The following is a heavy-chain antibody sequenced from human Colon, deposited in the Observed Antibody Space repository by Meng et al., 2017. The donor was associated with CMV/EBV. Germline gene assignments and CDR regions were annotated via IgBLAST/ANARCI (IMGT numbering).Heavy chain of an antibody. CDR1: GFTFSCYW. D-gene: IGHD2-2*01. J-gene: IGHJ4*02. Sequence: ASSGFTFSCYWMHWVRQAPGKRLVWVSRIKYDGRSTTYADSVKGRFTISRDNAQNTVYLQMNSLGAEDTAVYYCAKYCSSGACLDYWGQGTLVTVSS. CDR3: AKYCSSGACLDY. CDR2: IKYDGRST. V-gene: IGHV3-74*03.